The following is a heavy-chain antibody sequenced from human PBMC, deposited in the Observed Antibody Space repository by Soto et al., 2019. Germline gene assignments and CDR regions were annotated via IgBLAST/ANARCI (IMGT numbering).Heavy chain of an antibody. Sequence: HPGGSLRLSCAASGFTFSSYAMSWVRQAPGKGLEWVSAISGSGGSTYYADSVKGRFTISRDNSKNTLYLQMNSLRAEDTAVYYCAKAPIVVVPAAIDPLYYYMDVWGKGTTVTVSS. CDR2: ISGSGGST. D-gene: IGHD2-2*01. CDR1: GFTFSSYA. J-gene: IGHJ6*03. CDR3: AKAPIVVVPAAIDPLYYYMDV. V-gene: IGHV3-23*01.